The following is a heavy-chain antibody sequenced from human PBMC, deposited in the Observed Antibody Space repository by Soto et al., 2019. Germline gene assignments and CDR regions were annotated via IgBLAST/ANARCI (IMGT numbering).Heavy chain of an antibody. CDR1: GFNLGNNW. Sequence: PGWSLRLSCAASGFNLGNNWVHWGRQAPGKGLEWVSRMNSDGRTTNYADSVKGRFTVSRDNAKNTLYLQMNSLRAEDTAVYYFATAEVDYWGRGTRGTVST. V-gene: IGHV3-74*01. CDR3: ATAEVDY. J-gene: IGHJ4*02. CDR2: MNSDGRTT.